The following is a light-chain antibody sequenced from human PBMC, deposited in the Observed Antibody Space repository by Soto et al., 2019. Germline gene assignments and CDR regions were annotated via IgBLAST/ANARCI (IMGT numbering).Light chain of an antibody. Sequence: EIVLTQSPATLSLFPGERATLSCRASQSVSRYLAWYQQKPGQAPRLLMYDAINRATGIPARFSGSGSGTDFTLTISSLEPQDFAVYYCQQRINWPITFGQGTRLEIK. CDR3: QQRINWPIT. J-gene: IGKJ5*01. CDR1: QSVSRY. V-gene: IGKV3-11*01. CDR2: DAI.